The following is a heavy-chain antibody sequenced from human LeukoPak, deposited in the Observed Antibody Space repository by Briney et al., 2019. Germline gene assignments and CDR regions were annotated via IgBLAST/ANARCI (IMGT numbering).Heavy chain of an antibody. CDR2: ISGSGGIT. CDR3: AKPRRDGYNCYYFDY. Sequence: PGGSLRLSCAASGFTFSSYAMSWVRQAPGKGLEWVSGISGSGGITYYVDSVKGRFTISRDNSKNTLYLQMNSLRAEDTAVYYCAKPRRDGYNCYYFDYWGQGTLVTVSS. V-gene: IGHV3-23*01. J-gene: IGHJ4*02. D-gene: IGHD5-24*01. CDR1: GFTFSSYA.